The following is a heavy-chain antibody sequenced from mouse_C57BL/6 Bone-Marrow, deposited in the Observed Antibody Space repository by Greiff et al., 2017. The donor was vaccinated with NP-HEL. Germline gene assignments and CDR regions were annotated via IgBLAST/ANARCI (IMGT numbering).Heavy chain of an antibody. CDR1: GYTFTDYY. Sequence: EVQLQQSGPELVKPGASVKISCKASGYTFTDYYMNWVKQRHGKSLEWIGDINPNNGGTSYNQKFKGKATLTVAKSSSTAYMALRSLTSEDSAVYDCARGPTDYYGSSYWCADWGQGTLVTVSA. CDR3: ARGPTDYYGSSYWCAD. J-gene: IGHJ3*01. V-gene: IGHV1-26*01. D-gene: IGHD1-1*01. CDR2: INPNNGGT.